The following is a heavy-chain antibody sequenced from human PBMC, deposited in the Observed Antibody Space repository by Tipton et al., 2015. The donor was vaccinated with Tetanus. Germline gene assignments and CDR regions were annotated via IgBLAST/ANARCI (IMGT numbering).Heavy chain of an antibody. CDR1: GGSFSSSNDY. V-gene: IGHV4-39*01. CDR2: IYYGGST. Sequence: TLSLTCTVSGGSFSSSNDYWAWIRQPPGKGLEWVGSIYYGGSTYFNPSLRSRGTLSIDTSRNQFSLQLSSVTAADTALYFCARRSHIGAPVWGQGTLATVAS. CDR3: ARRSHIGAPV. J-gene: IGHJ3*01. D-gene: IGHD2-21*01.